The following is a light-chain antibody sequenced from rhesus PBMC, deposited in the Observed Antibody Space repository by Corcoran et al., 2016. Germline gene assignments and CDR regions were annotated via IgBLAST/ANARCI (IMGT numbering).Light chain of an antibody. Sequence: DIQMTQSPSSLSASVGDTVTITCRASQGIDSSLSWYQQEPGKAPKPLIYYASSFETGGPSRFSGSGSGTDYTLTISSLQPEDIGTYYCQQYNNSPYSFGQGTNVEIK. CDR3: QQYNNSPYS. CDR1: QGIDSS. V-gene: IGKV1-66*01. J-gene: IGKJ2*01. CDR2: YAS.